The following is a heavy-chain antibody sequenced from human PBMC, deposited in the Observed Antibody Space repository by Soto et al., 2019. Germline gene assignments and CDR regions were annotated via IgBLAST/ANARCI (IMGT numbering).Heavy chain of an antibody. CDR2: ISAYNGNT. D-gene: IGHD6-19*01. Sequence: ASVKVSCKASGYTFTSYGISWARQAPGQGLEWMGWISAYNGNTNYAQKLQGRVTMTTDTSTSTAYTELRSLRSDDTAVYYCATDRAIAVVGTHFDYWGQGTLVTVSS. CDR1: GYTFTSYG. CDR3: ATDRAIAVVGTHFDY. J-gene: IGHJ4*02. V-gene: IGHV1-18*01.